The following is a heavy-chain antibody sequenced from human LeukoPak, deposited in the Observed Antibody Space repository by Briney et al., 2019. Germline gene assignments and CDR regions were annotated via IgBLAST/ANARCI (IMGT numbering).Heavy chain of an antibody. J-gene: IGHJ4*02. Sequence: GGSLRLSCAPSGFTFRSNAMSWVREGPGGGRGWVSAISGVVGSTYYADSAKGRFTISRNNSNSKLYLQMNSLRPEITVVYYCTTKTSGGDCSDYSGQGTLVSASS. CDR1: GFTFRSNA. CDR2: ISGVVGST. CDR3: TTKTSGGDCSDY. V-gene: IGHV3-23*01.